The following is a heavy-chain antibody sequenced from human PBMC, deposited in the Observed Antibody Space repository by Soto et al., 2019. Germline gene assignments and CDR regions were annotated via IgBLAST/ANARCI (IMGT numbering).Heavy chain of an antibody. CDR2: IYHSGST. V-gene: IGHV4-4*02. D-gene: IGHD1-20*01. J-gene: IGHJ6*02. CDR1: GGSISSSNW. Sequence: QVQLQESGPGLVKPSGTLSLTCAVSGGSISSSNWWSWVRQPPGKGLEWIGEIYHSGSTNYNPSLKRRVTISVDKSKNQFSLTLSSVTAADTAVYYCARAHGICYYGMDVWGQGPTVTVSS. CDR3: ARAHGICYYGMDV.